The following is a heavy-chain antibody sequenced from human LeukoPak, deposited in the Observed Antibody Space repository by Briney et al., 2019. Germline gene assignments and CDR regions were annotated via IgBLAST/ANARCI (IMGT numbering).Heavy chain of an antibody. V-gene: IGHV4-59*12. CDR1: GGSISSYY. CDR3: ARERNDYGDYWFDP. CDR2: IYYSGYT. J-gene: IGHJ5*02. Sequence: SETLSLTCTVSGGSISSYYWSWIRQPPGKGLEWIGDIYYSGYTNYNPSLKSRVTISVDTSKNQFSLKLSSVTAADTAVYYCARERNDYGDYWFDPWGQGTLVTVSS. D-gene: IGHD4-17*01.